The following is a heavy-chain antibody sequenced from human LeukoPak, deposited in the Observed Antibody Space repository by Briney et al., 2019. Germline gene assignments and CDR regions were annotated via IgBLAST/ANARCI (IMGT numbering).Heavy chain of an antibody. D-gene: IGHD3-3*01. CDR1: GGSISSSSYY. J-gene: IGHJ4*02. V-gene: IGHV4-39*02. CDR3: AREGGFYRPLDY. CDR2: IYYSGST. Sequence: PSETLSLTCTVSGGSISSSSYYWGWIRQPPGKGLEWIGSIYYSGSTYYNPSLKSRVTISVDTSKNQFSLYLGSVTAADTAVYYCAREGGFYRPLDYSGQGTLVTVSS.